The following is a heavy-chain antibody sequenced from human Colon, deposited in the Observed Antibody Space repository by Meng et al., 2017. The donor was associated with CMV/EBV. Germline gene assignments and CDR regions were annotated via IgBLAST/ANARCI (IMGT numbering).Heavy chain of an antibody. V-gene: IGHV4-39*07. J-gene: IGHJ6*02. CDR2: LYYGANT. Sequence: SETLSLTCTVSGGSISSGDYYWGWIRQSPGKGLEWIGSLYYGANTYYNPTLMSRVTISLDTSKNQLSLKLSSVTAADTAVYYCCQQLSSLFVDVWGQGTTVTVSS. CDR1: GGSISSGDYY. D-gene: IGHD6-13*01. CDR3: CQQLSSLFVDV.